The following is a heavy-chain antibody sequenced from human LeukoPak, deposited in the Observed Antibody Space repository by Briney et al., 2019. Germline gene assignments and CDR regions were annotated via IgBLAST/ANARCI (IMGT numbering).Heavy chain of an antibody. CDR2: INHSGST. Sequence: SETLSLTCAVSAGSFSAYYWSWVRQPPGGELEWIVEINHSGSTNYNPSLKSRVTISVDTPKNQFSLRLSSVTAADTAVYYCARGGFCISTSCQPWFDPWGQGTLVTVSS. J-gene: IGHJ5*02. CDR3: ARGGFCISTSCQPWFDP. CDR1: AGSFSAYY. D-gene: IGHD2-2*01. V-gene: IGHV4-34*01.